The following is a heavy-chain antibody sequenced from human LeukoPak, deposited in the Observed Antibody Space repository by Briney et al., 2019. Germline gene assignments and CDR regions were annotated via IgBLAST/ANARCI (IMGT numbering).Heavy chain of an antibody. J-gene: IGHJ4*02. CDR3: ARGALRLLDF. CDR1: GGSFSGYY. V-gene: IGHV4-34*01. Sequence: SETLSLTCAVYGGSFSGYYWSWIRQPPGKGLEWIGEINHSGSTNYNPSLKSRVTISVDTSKNQFSLKLSSVTAAHTAVYYCARGALRLLDFWGQGTLVTVSS. CDR2: INHSGST. D-gene: IGHD5-12*01.